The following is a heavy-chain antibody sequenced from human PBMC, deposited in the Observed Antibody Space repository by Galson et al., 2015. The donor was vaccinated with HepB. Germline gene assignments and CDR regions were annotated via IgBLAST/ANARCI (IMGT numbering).Heavy chain of an antibody. Sequence: SVKVSCKASGYAFTSYYMHWVRQAPGQGLEWMGIINPSGGSTSYAQKFQGRVTMTRDTSTSTVYMELSSLRSEDTAVYYCARAVVPAAIDYWGQGTLVTVSS. CDR2: INPSGGST. J-gene: IGHJ4*02. V-gene: IGHV1-46*01. CDR1: GYAFTSYY. CDR3: ARAVVPAAIDY. D-gene: IGHD2-2*02.